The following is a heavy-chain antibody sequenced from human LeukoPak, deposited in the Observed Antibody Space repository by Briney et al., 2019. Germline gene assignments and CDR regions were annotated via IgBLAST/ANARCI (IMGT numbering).Heavy chain of an antibody. CDR1: GYTFTGYY. V-gene: IGHV1-2*02. J-gene: IGHJ4*02. D-gene: IGHD5-18*01. CDR2: INPNRGGT. Sequence: ASVKVSCKASGYTFTGYYLHWVRQAPGQGLEWMGWINPNRGGTNYAQKFQGRVTMTRDTSISTAYMELSRLRSDDTAVYYCARGGYSYGYFGYWGQGTLVTVSS. CDR3: ARGGYSYGYFGY.